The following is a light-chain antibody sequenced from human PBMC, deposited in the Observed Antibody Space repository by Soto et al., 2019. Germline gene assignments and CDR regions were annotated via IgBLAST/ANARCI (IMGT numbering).Light chain of an antibody. CDR2: GAS. CDR3: QQYGRLIT. J-gene: IGKJ5*01. Sequence: EMMLRQSPGPLYLSSGERATLAGRASQSVSSSYLAWYQQKPGQAPRLLIYGASSRATGIPDRFSGSGSGTDFTLTISSPAPEDFAVYYCQQYGRLITFCQGTLLEIK. CDR1: QSVSSSY. V-gene: IGKV3-20*01.